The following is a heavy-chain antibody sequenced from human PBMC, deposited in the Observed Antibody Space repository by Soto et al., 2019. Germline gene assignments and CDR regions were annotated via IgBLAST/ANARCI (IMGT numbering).Heavy chain of an antibody. D-gene: IGHD1-26*01. CDR3: ARDTGGSYDF. CDR1: GFIFSDYY. J-gene: IGHJ4*02. Sequence: EVQLVQSGGGLVQPGGSLRLSCAASGFIFSDYYMDWVRQFPGKGLEWVGRTRNKVNNYAPEYAPSVKGRFSISRHDSEDSMYRQLNSLKAEDTAVYYCARDTGGSYDFWGQGALVTVSS. CDR2: TRNKVNNYAP. V-gene: IGHV3-72*01.